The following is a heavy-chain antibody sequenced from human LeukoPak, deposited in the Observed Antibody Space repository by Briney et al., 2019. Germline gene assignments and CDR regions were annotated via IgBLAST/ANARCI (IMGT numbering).Heavy chain of an antibody. Sequence: GGSRRLSCVVSGLTFSSYSMTWVRQAPGKGLEWVSGISASGGDTWYPDSVKGRFTISRDNSKNTLFLQMNSLRVEDTAIYYCAKDAAGPEYWGQGTRVTVSS. D-gene: IGHD6-13*01. CDR1: GLTFSSYS. CDR3: AKDAAGPEY. CDR2: ISASGGDT. V-gene: IGHV3-23*01. J-gene: IGHJ4*02.